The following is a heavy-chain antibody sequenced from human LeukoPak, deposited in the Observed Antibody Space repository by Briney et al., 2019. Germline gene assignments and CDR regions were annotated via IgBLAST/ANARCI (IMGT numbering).Heavy chain of an antibody. D-gene: IGHD3-22*01. V-gene: IGHV4-59*01. Sequence: MSSETLSLTCTVSGGSISSYYWSWIRQPPGKGLEWIGYIYYSGSTNYNPSLKSRVTISVDTSKNQFSLKLSSVTAADTAVYYCARGHYYYDGSGYYYSRNYYYYGMDVWGQGTTVTVSS. CDR3: ARGHYYYDGSGYYYSRNYYYYGMDV. CDR1: GGSISSYY. CDR2: IYYSGST. J-gene: IGHJ6*02.